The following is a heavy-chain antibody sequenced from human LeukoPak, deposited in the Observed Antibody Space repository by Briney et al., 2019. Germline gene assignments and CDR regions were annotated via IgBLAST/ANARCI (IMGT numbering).Heavy chain of an antibody. J-gene: IGHJ6*03. CDR3: ARDVTAARLGYYYYYRDV. Sequence: PGGSLRLSXAASGFTVSSNYMSWVRQAPGKGLEWGSVIYSGGSTYYADSVKGRFTSSRDNSKNTQYLQMNSLRAEDTAVYYCARDVTAARLGYYYYYRDVWGKGTTVTVSS. CDR2: IYSGGST. CDR1: GFTVSSNY. D-gene: IGHD6-6*01. V-gene: IGHV3-53*01.